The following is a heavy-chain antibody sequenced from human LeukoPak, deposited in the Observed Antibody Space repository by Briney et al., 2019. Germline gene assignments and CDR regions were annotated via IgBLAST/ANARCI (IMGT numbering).Heavy chain of an antibody. CDR2: ISYSGSP. V-gene: IGHV4-39*02. CDR3: ARDVGGSYFGDHWFDP. Sequence: SETLSLTCTLAGDSISSSTYYWGWIRQPPEKGLEWIGSISYSGSPYSNPSLRSRITICVDTSKNQFSLKLSSVTAADTAMYYCARDVGGSYFGDHWFDPWGQGTLVTVSS. D-gene: IGHD1-26*01. J-gene: IGHJ5*02. CDR1: GDSISSSTYY.